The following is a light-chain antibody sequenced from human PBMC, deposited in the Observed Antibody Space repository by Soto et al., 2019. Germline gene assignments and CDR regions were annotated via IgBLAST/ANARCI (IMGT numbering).Light chain of an antibody. CDR1: SRDVGGYNS. J-gene: IGLJ1*01. CDR2: DVT. V-gene: IGLV2-14*01. CDR3: SSFTSSITYV. Sequence: QSVLSQPASVSGPPGQSITISCTGTSRDVGGYNSVSWYRQDPGKAPKLMIYDVTNRPSGVSNRFSGSKSGNTASLTISGLQAEDEADYYCSSFTSSITYVFGTGTKVTVL.